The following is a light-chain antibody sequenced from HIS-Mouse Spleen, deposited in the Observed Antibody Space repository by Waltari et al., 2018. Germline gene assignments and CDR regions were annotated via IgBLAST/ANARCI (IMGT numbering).Light chain of an antibody. Sequence: QSALTQPASVSGSPGQSITISCTGTSRDVGSYNLVSWYPQHPGKAPKLMIYEGSKRPSGVSNRFSGSKSGNTASLTISGLQAEDEADYYCCSYAGSSTFVFGGGTKLTVL. CDR3: CSYAGSSTFV. J-gene: IGLJ2*01. V-gene: IGLV2-23*03. CDR2: EGS. CDR1: SRDVGSYNL.